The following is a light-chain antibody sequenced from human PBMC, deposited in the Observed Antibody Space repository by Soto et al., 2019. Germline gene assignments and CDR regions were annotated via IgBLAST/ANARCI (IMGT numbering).Light chain of an antibody. Sequence: QSALTQPASVSGSPGQSITISCTGTSVDVGGYNYVSWYQHHPGKAPRLMIYEDVNRPSGVSNRFSGSKSGITASLTISGLQAEDEADYYCTSYTSSSPLVFGTGTKLTVL. V-gene: IGLV2-14*01. CDR2: EDV. CDR3: TSYTSSSPLV. CDR1: SVDVGGYNY. J-gene: IGLJ1*01.